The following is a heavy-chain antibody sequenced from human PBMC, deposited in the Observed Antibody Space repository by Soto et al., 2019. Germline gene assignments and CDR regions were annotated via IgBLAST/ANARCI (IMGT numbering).Heavy chain of an antibody. CDR3: AKEKDYDYVWGSYRYTSDY. D-gene: IGHD3-16*02. CDR2: INPNSGGT. CDR1: GYTFTGYY. V-gene: IGHV1-2*02. J-gene: IGHJ4*02. Sequence: ASVKVSCKASGYTFTGYYMHWVRQAPGQGLEWMGWINPNSGGTNYAQKFQGRVTMTRDTSISTAYMELSRLRSDDTAVYYCAKEKDYDYVWGSYRYTSDYWGQGTLVTVSS.